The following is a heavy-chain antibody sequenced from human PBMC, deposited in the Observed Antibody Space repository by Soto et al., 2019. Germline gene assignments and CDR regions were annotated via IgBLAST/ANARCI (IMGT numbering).Heavy chain of an antibody. Sequence: QITLKESGPTLVKPTQTLTLTCTFSGFSLSNNRAGVGWIRQPPGKALEWLALIYWDDDKRYRPSQKSRLTISKDTSKNQVVLTMTNMDPVDTATYYCAHRRVISLSAYFDYWGQGTLVTVSS. D-gene: IGHD6-13*01. J-gene: IGHJ4*02. CDR2: IYWDDDK. CDR1: GFSLSNNRAG. V-gene: IGHV2-5*02. CDR3: AHRRVISLSAYFDY.